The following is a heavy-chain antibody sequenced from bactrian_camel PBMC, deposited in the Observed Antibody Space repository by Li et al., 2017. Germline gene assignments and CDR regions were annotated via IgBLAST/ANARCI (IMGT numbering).Heavy chain of an antibody. CDR2: INSIDDIT. V-gene: IGHV3S31*01. CDR1: GFTFTDYA. J-gene: IGHJ4*01. CDR3: ARGPYHYSYEPAGLVGE. Sequence: EVQLVESGGGLAQPGGSLRLSCAASGFTFTDYAMNWVRQAPGKGLEWVSSINSIDDITYYADSVKGRLTSSRDNAKNTLDLQLNSLKLEDTAMYYCARGPYHYSYEPAGLVGEWGQGTQVTVS. D-gene: IGHD3*01.